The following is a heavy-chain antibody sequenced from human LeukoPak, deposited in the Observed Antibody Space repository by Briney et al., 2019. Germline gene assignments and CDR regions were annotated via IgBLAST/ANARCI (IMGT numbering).Heavy chain of an antibody. CDR2: ISSSSSYT. J-gene: IGHJ6*02. CDR1: GFTFSDYY. Sequence: GGSLRLSCAASGFTFSDYYMSWIRQAPGKGLEWVSYISSSSSYTNYADSVKGRFTISRDKAKNSLYLQMNSLRAEDTAVYYCARISPPDGSGFFDYYYGMDVWGQGTTVTVSS. CDR3: ARISPPDGSGFFDYYYGMDV. D-gene: IGHD3-22*01. V-gene: IGHV3-11*03.